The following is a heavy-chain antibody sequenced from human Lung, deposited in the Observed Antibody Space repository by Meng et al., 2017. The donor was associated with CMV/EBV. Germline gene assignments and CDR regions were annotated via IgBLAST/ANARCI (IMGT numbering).Heavy chain of an antibody. V-gene: IGHV4-4*02. J-gene: IGHJ4*02. CDR1: GVSISSNIR. CDR2: IDDSGST. CDR3: ARGKQDAWELLAY. Sequence: VQVQESGPGLVKPSGTRSLTCGVSGVSISSNIRWTWVRQPPGKGLEWIGDIDDSGSTNYNPSLNSRISISLDKSKNHFSLKVNSVTAADTAVYYCARGKQDAWELLAYWGQGALVTVSS. D-gene: IGHD1-26*01.